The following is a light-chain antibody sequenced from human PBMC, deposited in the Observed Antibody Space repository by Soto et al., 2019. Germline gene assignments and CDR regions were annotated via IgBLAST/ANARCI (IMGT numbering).Light chain of an antibody. J-gene: IGLJ2*01. CDR2: DVN. V-gene: IGLV2-14*03. Sequence: QSALTQPASVSGSPGQSITISCTGTSSDIGAYNFVSWYQQHPGKAPKLMLYDVNIRPSGVSNRFSGSKSGNTASLTISGLQAEGEAEYYCTSWTTSTTMRFGGGTKLTVL. CDR3: TSWTTSTTMR. CDR1: SSDIGAYNF.